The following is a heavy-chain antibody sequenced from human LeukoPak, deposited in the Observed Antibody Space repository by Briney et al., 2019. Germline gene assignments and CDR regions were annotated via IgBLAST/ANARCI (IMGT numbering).Heavy chain of an antibody. J-gene: IGHJ3*02. D-gene: IGHD1-7*01. V-gene: IGHV4-4*07. CDR2: IYTSGST. CDR1: GGSISGYY. CDR3: ARLITGTTTAFDI. Sequence: TSEALSLTCTVSGGSISGYYLSWIRQPAGKGLEWIGRIYTSGSTHYNPSLKSRVTMSVDTSKNQFSLKLSSVTAADTAVYYCARLITGTTTAFDIWGQGTMVTVSS.